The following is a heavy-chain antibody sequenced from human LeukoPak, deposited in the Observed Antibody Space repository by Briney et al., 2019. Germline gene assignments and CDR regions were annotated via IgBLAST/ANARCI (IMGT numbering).Heavy chain of an antibody. V-gene: IGHV4-39*01. Sequence: SETLSLTCTVSGGSISSSSYYWGWIRQPPGKGLEWIGSIYYSGSTYYNPSLKSRVTISVDTSKNQFSLKLSSVTAADTAVYYCARGRKTHMYYYDSRDFDYWGQGTLVTVSS. J-gene: IGHJ4*02. CDR3: ARGRKTHMYYYDSRDFDY. CDR1: GGSISSSSYY. CDR2: IYYSGST. D-gene: IGHD3-22*01.